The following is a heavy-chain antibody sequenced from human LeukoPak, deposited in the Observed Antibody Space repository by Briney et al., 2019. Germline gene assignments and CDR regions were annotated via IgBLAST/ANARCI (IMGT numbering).Heavy chain of an antibody. Sequence: GASVKVSCKASGGTFSSYAISWVRQAPGQGLEWMGGIIPIFGTANYAQKFQGRVTITTDESTSTAYMELSSLRSEDTAVYYCARDHRYLEEIVVVGYWFDPWGQGTLVTVSS. D-gene: IGHD2-2*01. J-gene: IGHJ5*02. V-gene: IGHV1-69*05. CDR2: IIPIFGTA. CDR3: ARDHRYLEEIVVVGYWFDP. CDR1: GGTFSSYA.